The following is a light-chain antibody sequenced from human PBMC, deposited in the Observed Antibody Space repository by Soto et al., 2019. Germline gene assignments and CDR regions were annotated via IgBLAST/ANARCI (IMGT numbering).Light chain of an antibody. CDR3: QHYDSSLRT. J-gene: IGKJ1*01. CDR1: QTISSSH. Sequence: EIVLTQSPGTLVLSPGDRATLSCRASQTISSSHLAWYQQKPGQAPRLLIYGASSRATDIPDRFSGSGSGADFTLTISRLKPEDFAVYYCQHYDSSLRTFGPGTKVEIK. CDR2: GAS. V-gene: IGKV3-20*01.